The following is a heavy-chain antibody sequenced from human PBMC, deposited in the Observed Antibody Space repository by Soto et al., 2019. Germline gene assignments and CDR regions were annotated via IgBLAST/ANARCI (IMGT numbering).Heavy chain of an antibody. CDR1: GGSISSYY. CDR2: IFHSGST. V-gene: IGHV4-59*01. D-gene: IGHD1-26*01. Sequence: QVQLQESGPGLVKPSETLSLTCTVSGGSISSYYWIWIRQPPGKGLEWIGYIFHSGSTTYNPSLKNRVTISLDTSKNQFSLNLSSVTAADTAVYYCARYGGVGVPGRFDYWGQGILVTVSS. CDR3: ARYGGVGVPGRFDY. J-gene: IGHJ4*02.